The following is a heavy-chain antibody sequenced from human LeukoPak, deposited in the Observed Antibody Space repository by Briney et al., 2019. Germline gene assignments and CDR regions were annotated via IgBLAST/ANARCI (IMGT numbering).Heavy chain of an antibody. CDR2: ISYRGST. Sequence: ASETLSLTCTVSGGSISSSSYYWGWIRQPPGKGLEWIVSISYRGSTYYNPSLKSRVTIFVDTSKNQFSLKLSSVTAADTAVYYCARPRRQRQVQCAFDIWGQGTIVTVSS. CDR3: ARPRRQRQVQCAFDI. J-gene: IGHJ3*02. V-gene: IGHV4-39*01. D-gene: IGHD6-13*01. CDR1: GGSISSSSYY.